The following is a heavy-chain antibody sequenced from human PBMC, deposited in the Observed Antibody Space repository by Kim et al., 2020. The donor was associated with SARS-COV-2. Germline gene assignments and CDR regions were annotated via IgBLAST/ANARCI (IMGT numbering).Heavy chain of an antibody. V-gene: IGHV3-48*04. Sequence: GGSLRLSCAASGFTFSSYSMNWVRQAPGKGLEWVSYISSSSSTIYYADSVKGRFTISRDNAKNSLYLQMNSLRAEDTAVYYCARDLEKGYNWNDAFDIWGQGTMVTVSS. CDR1: GFTFSSYS. CDR3: ARDLEKGYNWNDAFDI. D-gene: IGHD1-20*01. J-gene: IGHJ3*02. CDR2: ISSSSSTI.